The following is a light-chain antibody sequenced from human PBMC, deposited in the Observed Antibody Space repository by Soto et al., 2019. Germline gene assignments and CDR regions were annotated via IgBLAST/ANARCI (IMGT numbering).Light chain of an antibody. Sequence: EIVMTQSPATLSVSPGERVTLSCRASQSVRTILAWYQQKPGQAPRLLIYGASTRATGLPARFSGSGSGTVFTLTISSLQSEDFAVYYCQQYNTWPPITFGQGTRLE. CDR1: QSVRTI. CDR3: QQYNTWPPIT. J-gene: IGKJ5*01. CDR2: GAS. V-gene: IGKV3-15*01.